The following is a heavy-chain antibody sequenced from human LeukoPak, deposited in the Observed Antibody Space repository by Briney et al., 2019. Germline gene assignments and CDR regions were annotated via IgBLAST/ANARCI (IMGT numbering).Heavy chain of an antibody. CDR2: IYYSGST. Sequence: SETLSLTCTVSGGSISSYYWSWIRQPPGKGLEWIGYIYYSGSTNYNPSLKSRVTISVDTSKNQFSLKLSSVTAADTAVYYCARVYLSSSWYAPDIGFDPWGQGTLVTVSS. CDR1: GGSISSYY. CDR3: ARVYLSSSWYAPDIGFDP. D-gene: IGHD6-13*01. J-gene: IGHJ5*02. V-gene: IGHV4-59*01.